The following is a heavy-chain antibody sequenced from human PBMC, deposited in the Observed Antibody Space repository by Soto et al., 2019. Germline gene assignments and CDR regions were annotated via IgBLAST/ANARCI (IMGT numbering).Heavy chain of an antibody. V-gene: IGHV4-39*01. CDR2: IYYSGST. CDR3: ARHLDYDLDY. CDR1: GGSISSSSYY. D-gene: IGHD4-17*01. Sequence: SETLSLTCTVSGGSISSSSYYWGWIRQPPGKGLEWIGSIYYSGSTYYNPSLKSRVTISVDTSKNQFSLKLSSVTAADTAVYYCARHLDYDLDYWGQGTLVTVS. J-gene: IGHJ4*02.